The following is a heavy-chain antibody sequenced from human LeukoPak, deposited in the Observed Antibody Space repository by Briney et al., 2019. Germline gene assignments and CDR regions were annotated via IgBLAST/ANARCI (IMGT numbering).Heavy chain of an antibody. CDR2: ISAYNGNT. Sequence: ASVKVSCKASGYNFTNYGIAWVRQAPGQGLEWMGWISAYNGNTNYARKFQGRVTMTTDTSTSTAYMELRSLRSDDMAVYFCARDLVGATISGYWGQGTLVTVSS. J-gene: IGHJ4*02. CDR1: GYNFTNYG. CDR3: ARDLVGATISGY. D-gene: IGHD1-26*01. V-gene: IGHV1-18*03.